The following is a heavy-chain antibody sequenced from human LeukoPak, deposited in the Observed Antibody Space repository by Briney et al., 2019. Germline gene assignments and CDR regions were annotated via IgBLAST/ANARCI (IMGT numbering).Heavy chain of an antibody. CDR2: ISYDGSNK. V-gene: IGHV3-30*18. D-gene: IGHD4-17*01. CDR3: AKSRVPGTVTTTYDAFDI. Sequence: GGSLRLSCVASGFTFSNYDIHWVRQAPGKGLEWVAVISYDGSNKNYVDSVKGRFTISRDNSKHTLFLQMNSLRAEDTAVYFCAKSRVPGTVTTTYDAFDIWGQGTLVTVPS. J-gene: IGHJ3*02. CDR1: GFTFSNYD.